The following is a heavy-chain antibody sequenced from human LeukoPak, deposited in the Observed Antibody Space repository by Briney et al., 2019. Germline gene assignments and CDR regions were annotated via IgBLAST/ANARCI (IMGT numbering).Heavy chain of an antibody. D-gene: IGHD3-22*01. CDR3: ARGRDYYDSSGYYFY. V-gene: IGHV4-34*01. CDR2: INHSGST. CDR1: GGSFSGYY. Sequence: SETLSLTCAVYGGSFSGYYWSWIRQPPGKGLEWIGEINHSGSTNYNPSLKSRVTISVDTSKNQFSLKVSPVTAADTAVYYCARGRDYYDSSGYYFYWGQGTLVTVSS. J-gene: IGHJ4*02.